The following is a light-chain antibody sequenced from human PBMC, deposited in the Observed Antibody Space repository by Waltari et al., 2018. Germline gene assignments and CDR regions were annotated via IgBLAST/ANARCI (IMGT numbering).Light chain of an antibody. CDR1: QSISDY. J-gene: IGKJ4*01. CDR3: QQSYTTPPT. V-gene: IGKV1-39*01. Sequence: DIQMTQSPSSLSASVGDRVPITCRASQSISDYLNWYQQKPGEAPQLLIYGASSLQRGVPSRFSGSGLGTDFTLTISSLQPEDFATYYCQQSYTTPPTFGGGTKVEIK. CDR2: GAS.